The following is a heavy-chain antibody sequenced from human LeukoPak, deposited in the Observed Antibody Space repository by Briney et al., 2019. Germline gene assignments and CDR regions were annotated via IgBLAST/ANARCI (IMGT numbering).Heavy chain of an antibody. V-gene: IGHV4-34*01. CDR1: GGSFSGYY. D-gene: IGHD6-25*01. Sequence: NPSETLSLTCAVYGGSFSGYYWSWIRQPPGKGLEWIGEINHSGSTNYNPSLKSRVTISVDTSKNQFSLKLSSVTAADTAVYYCARDPGQRDFDYWGQGTLVTVSS. CDR2: INHSGST. J-gene: IGHJ4*02. CDR3: ARDPGQRDFDY.